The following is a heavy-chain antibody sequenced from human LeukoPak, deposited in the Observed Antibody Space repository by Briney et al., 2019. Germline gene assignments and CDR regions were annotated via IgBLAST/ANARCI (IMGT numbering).Heavy chain of an antibody. J-gene: IGHJ3*02. Sequence: GGSLRLSCAASGFTVSSNYMSWVRQAPGKGLEWVSVIYSGGSTYYADSVKGRFTISRDNSKNTLYLQMNSLRAEDTAVYYCARVTHGDAFDIWGQGTMVTVSS. CDR2: IYSGGST. D-gene: IGHD2-21*02. CDR1: GFTVSSNY. CDR3: ARVTHGDAFDI. V-gene: IGHV3-53*01.